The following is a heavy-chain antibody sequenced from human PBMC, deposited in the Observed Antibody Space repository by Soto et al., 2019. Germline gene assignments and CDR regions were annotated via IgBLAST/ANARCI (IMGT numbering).Heavy chain of an antibody. Sequence: ASVKVSCKASGYNFINYGITWVRQAPGQGPEGMGWIRVHNGNTNYAQKLQGRVTMTTDTSTSTAYMELRSLRSDDTAVYYCVRDLDGSGSYYTDYWGPGTLVTVSS. D-gene: IGHD3-10*01. V-gene: IGHV1-18*01. J-gene: IGHJ4*02. CDR1: GYNFINYG. CDR2: IRVHNGNT. CDR3: VRDLDGSGSYYTDY.